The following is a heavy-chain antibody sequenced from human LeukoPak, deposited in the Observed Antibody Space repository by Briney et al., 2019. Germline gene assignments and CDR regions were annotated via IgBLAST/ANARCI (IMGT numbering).Heavy chain of an antibody. CDR1: GYTFTRYD. V-gene: IGHV1-8*03. Sequence: ASVKVSCKASGYTFTRYDINWVRQATGQGLEWMGWINLKSGNTGHAQKFQGRVTITRDTSISTVYLELSSLRSEDTALYFCMRDDGSPDYWGQGTQVTVSS. D-gene: IGHD1-26*01. J-gene: IGHJ4*02. CDR2: INLKSGNT. CDR3: MRDDGSPDY.